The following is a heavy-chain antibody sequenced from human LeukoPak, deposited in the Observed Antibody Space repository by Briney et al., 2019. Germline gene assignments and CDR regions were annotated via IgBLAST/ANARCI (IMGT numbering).Heavy chain of an antibody. CDR3: AREEYQLLSPYYYYGMDV. Sequence: ASVKVSCKASGYTFTSYAMHWVRQAPGQGLEWMGIINPSGGSTSYAQKFQGRVTMTRDTSTSTVYMELSSLRSEDTAVYYCAREEYQLLSPYYYYGMDVWGQGTTVTVSS. CDR1: GYTFTSYA. V-gene: IGHV1-46*01. J-gene: IGHJ6*02. CDR2: INPSGGST. D-gene: IGHD2-2*01.